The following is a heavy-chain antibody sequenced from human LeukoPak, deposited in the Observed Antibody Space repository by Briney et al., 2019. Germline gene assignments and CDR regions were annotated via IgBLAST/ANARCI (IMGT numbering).Heavy chain of an antibody. D-gene: IGHD6-6*01. CDR1: GFTFSSYG. V-gene: IGHV3-30*02. CDR2: IRYDGSNK. J-gene: IGHJ6*03. Sequence: GGSLRLSCAASGFTFSSYGMHWVRQAPGKGLEWVAFIRYDGSNKYYADSVKGRFTISRDNSKNTLYLQMNSLRAEDTAVYYCAKDLVRLGYYYMDVWGKGTTVTVSS. CDR3: AKDLVRLGYYYMDV.